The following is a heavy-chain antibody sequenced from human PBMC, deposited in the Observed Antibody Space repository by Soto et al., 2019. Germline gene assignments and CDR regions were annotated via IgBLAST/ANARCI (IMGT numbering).Heavy chain of an antibody. CDR1: GFTFSSHT. D-gene: IGHD3-10*01. CDR3: ARRITMVRGPYYYYAMDV. V-gene: IGHV3-48*02. CDR2: ITSTSSTK. Sequence: SGGSLRLSCAAPGFTFSSHTMNWVRQAPGKGLEWISYITSTSSTKNYADSVKGRFTISRDNANNSLYLQMNSLRDEDTAVYYCARRITMVRGPYYYYAMDVWGQGTTVTVSS. J-gene: IGHJ6*02.